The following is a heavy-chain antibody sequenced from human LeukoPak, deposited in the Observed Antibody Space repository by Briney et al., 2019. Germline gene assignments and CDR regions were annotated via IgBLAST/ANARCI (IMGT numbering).Heavy chain of an antibody. J-gene: IGHJ4*02. CDR3: ARHDYGGNSGDS. D-gene: IGHD4-23*01. CDR2: ISSSGRTI. Sequence: GGSLRLSCAVSGFTFSSYEMNWVRQAPGKGLEWVSYISSSGRTIYNADSVKGRFTISRDNAKNSLYLQMNSLRAEDTAVYYCARHDYGGNSGDSWGQGTLVTVSS. V-gene: IGHV3-48*03. CDR1: GFTFSSYE.